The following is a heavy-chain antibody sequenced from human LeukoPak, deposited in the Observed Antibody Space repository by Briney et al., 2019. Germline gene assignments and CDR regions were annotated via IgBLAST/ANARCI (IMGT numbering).Heavy chain of an antibody. D-gene: IGHD3-3*01. V-gene: IGHV6-1*01. CDR3: ARQGFRRFDP. CDR1: GDSVSSNRAA. Sequence: SQTLSLTCAISGDSVSSNRAAWNWFTQSPSRGLEWLGRTNYTSKWYNDYAVSVKSRITVNPDTSKNQFSLHLNSVTPEDTAVYYCARQGFRRFDPWGQGTLVTVSS. J-gene: IGHJ5*02. CDR2: TNYTSKWYN.